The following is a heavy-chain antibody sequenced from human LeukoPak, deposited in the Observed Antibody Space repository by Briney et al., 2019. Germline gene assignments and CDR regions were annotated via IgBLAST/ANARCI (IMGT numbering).Heavy chain of an antibody. Sequence: PSETLSLTCAVSGYSISSGYYWGWIRQPPGKGLEWIGSIYHSGNTYYNPTLRGRVTISVDMSKNQFSLKLSSVTAADTAVYYCAREGSGSYRSPAFDIWGQGTMVTVSS. CDR3: AREGSGSYRSPAFDI. CDR1: GYSISSGYY. D-gene: IGHD3-10*01. V-gene: IGHV4-38-2*02. CDR2: IYHSGNT. J-gene: IGHJ3*02.